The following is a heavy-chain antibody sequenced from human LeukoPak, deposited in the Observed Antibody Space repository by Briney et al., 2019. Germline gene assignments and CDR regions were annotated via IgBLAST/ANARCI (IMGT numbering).Heavy chain of an antibody. CDR3: ARVFGFWSGYNYYYYMDV. CDR1: GYTFTNYG. J-gene: IGHJ6*03. CDR2: ISAYNGNT. Sequence: ASVKVSCKASGYTFTNYGISWVRQAPGQGLEWMGWISAYNGNTNYAQKLQGRVTMTTDTSTSTAYMELRSLRSDDTAVYYCARVFGFWSGYNYYYYMDVWGKGTTVTVSS. V-gene: IGHV1-18*01. D-gene: IGHD3-3*01.